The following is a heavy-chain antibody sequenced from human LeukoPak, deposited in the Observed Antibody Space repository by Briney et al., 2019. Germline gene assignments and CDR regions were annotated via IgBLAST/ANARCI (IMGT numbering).Heavy chain of an antibody. J-gene: IGHJ6*03. CDR2: IIPIFGTA. CDR1: GGTFSSYA. D-gene: IGHD2-15*01. V-gene: IGHV1-69*05. Sequence: SVKVSCKASGGTFSSYAISWVRQAPGQGLEWMGGIIPIFGTANYTQKFQGRVTITTDESTSTAYMELSSLRSEDTAVYYCARGPIHCSGGSCHTYYYYYMDVWAKGPRSPSP. CDR3: ARGPIHCSGGSCHTYYYYYMDV.